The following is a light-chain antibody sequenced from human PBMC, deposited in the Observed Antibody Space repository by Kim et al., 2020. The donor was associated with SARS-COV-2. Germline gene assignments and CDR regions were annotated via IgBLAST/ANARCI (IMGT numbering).Light chain of an antibody. J-gene: IGKJ1*01. CDR2: KAS. CDR3: KQYKSYST. CDR1: QSISSW. Sequence: DIQMTQSPSTLSASVGDRVTITCRASQSISSWLAWYQQKPGKAPKLLIYKASSLESGVPSRFSGSGSGTEFTLTISSLQPDDFATYYCKQYKSYSTFGQGTKVDIK. V-gene: IGKV1-5*03.